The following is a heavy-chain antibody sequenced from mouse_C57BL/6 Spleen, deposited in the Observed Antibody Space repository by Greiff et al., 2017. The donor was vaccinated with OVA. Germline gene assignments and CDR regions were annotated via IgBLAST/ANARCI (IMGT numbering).Heavy chain of an antibody. CDR2: IDPSDSET. J-gene: IGHJ4*01. CDR1: GYTFTSYW. Sequence: QVQLQQPGAELVRPGSSVKLSCKASGYTFTSYWMHWVKQRPIQGLEWIGNIDPSDSETHYNQKFKDKATLTVDKSSSTAYMQLSSLTSEDSAVYYCASGYYGSSFYLSMDYWGQGTSVTVSS. D-gene: IGHD1-1*01. CDR3: ASGYYGSSFYLSMDY. V-gene: IGHV1-52*01.